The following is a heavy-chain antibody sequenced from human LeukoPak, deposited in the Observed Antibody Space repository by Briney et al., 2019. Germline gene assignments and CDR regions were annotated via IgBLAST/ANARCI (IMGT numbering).Heavy chain of an antibody. D-gene: IGHD1-26*01. V-gene: IGHV4-39*07. CDR2: VYYSGSS. CDR3: AKSGSYLLGGGLPLYFDY. J-gene: IGHJ4*02. CDR1: GGSISSSSYY. Sequence: PSETLSLTCTVSGGSISSSSYYWGWIRQPPGKGLEWIGSVYYSGSSYYNPSLKSRVTISVDMSKNQFSLRLNSVTAADTAVYYCAKSGSYLLGGGLPLYFDYWGQGTLVTVSS.